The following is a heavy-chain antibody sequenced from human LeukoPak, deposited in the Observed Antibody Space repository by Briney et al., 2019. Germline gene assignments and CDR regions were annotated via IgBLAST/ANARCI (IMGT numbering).Heavy chain of an antibody. D-gene: IGHD3-22*01. CDR2: ISSSSSTI. CDR1: GFTFSSHS. J-gene: IGHJ4*02. Sequence: GGSLRLSCAASGFTFSSHSMNWVRQAPGKGLEWVSYISSSSSTIYYADSVKGRFTISRDNAKDSLYLQMNSLRAEDTAVYYCAGGAYYYEDWGQGTLVTVSS. V-gene: IGHV3-48*01. CDR3: AGGAYYYED.